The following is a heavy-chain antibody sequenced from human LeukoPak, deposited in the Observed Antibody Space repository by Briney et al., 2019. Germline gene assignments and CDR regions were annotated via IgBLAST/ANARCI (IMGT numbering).Heavy chain of an antibody. CDR1: GYTLTELS. J-gene: IGHJ4*02. V-gene: IGHV1-24*01. CDR2: FDSEDGET. Sequence: ASVKVSCKVSGYTLTELSMHWVRQAPGKGLEWMGGFDSEDGETIYAQKFQGRVTMTEDTSTDTAYMELSSLRSEDTAVYYCATYPLKITMIVVVTSKYYFDYWGQGTLVTVSS. CDR3: ATYPLKITMIVVVTSKYYFDY. D-gene: IGHD3-22*01.